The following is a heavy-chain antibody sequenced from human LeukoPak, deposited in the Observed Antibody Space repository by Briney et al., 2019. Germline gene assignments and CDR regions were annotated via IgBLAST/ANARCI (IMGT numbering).Heavy chain of an antibody. J-gene: IGHJ2*01. V-gene: IGHV4-39*01. Sequence: SETLSLTCTVSGGSISSSSYYWGWIRQPPGKGLEWIGSIYYSGSTYYNPSLKSRVTISVDTSKNQFSLKLSSVTAADTAVYYCARGVLLGYCSSGSCYVYFDLWGRGTLVTVSS. CDR1: GGSISSSSYY. D-gene: IGHD2-15*01. CDR2: IYYSGST. CDR3: ARGVLLGYCSSGSCYVYFDL.